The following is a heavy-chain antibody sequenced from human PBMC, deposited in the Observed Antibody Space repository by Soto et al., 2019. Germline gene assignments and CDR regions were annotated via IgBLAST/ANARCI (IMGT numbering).Heavy chain of an antibody. CDR2: IWYDGSNK. D-gene: IGHD6-25*01. Sequence: QVQLVESGGGVVQPGRSLRLSCAASGFTFSSYGMHWVRQAPGKGLEWVAVIWYDGSNKYYADSVKGRLTISRDNSKNTLYLQMNSLRAEDTAVYYCASEARLTFDYWGQGTLVTVSS. J-gene: IGHJ4*02. CDR3: ASEARLTFDY. CDR1: GFTFSSYG. V-gene: IGHV3-33*01.